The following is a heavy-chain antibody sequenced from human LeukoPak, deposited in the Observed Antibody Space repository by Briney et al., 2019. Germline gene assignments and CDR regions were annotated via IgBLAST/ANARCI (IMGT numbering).Heavy chain of an antibody. CDR3: ARTLRITIFGVVIHNWFDP. CDR2: IKQDGSEK. D-gene: IGHD3-3*01. Sequence: GGPLRLSCAASGFTFSSYWMSWVRQAPGKGLEWVANIKQDGSEKYYVDSVKGRFTISRDNAKNSLYLQMNSLRAEDTAVYYCARTLRITIFGVVIHNWFDPWGQGTLVTVSS. J-gene: IGHJ5*02. V-gene: IGHV3-7*01. CDR1: GFTFSSYW.